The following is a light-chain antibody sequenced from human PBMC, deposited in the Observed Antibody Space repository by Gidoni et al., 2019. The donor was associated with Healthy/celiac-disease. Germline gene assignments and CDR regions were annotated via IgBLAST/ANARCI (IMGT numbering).Light chain of an antibody. V-gene: IGLV4-69*01. J-gene: IGLJ2*01. Sequence: QHVLTQSPSASAFLGASVKLTCTLSSGHSSYAIAWHQQQPEKGPRYLMKLNSDGSHSKGYGIPDRIAGSSSGAERYLTISRLQSDDQADYYCQTWGTGIVVFGGGPKLTVL. CDR2: LNSDGSH. CDR1: SGHSSYA. CDR3: QTWGTGIVV.